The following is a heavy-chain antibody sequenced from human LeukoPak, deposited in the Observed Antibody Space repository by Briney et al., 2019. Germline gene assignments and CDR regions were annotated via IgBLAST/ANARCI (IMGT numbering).Heavy chain of an antibody. Sequence: SETLSLTCTVSGGSISSSSYYWGWIRQPPGEGLEWIGSIYYSGSTYYNPSLKSRVTISVDTSKNQFSLKLSSVTAADTAVYYCARRILSGWYMGAFDIWGQGTMVTVSS. CDR1: GGSISSSSYY. D-gene: IGHD6-19*01. CDR3: ARRILSGWYMGAFDI. V-gene: IGHV4-39*01. J-gene: IGHJ3*02. CDR2: IYYSGST.